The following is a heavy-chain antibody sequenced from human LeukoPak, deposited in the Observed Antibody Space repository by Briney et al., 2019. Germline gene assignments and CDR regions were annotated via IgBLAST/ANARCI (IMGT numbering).Heavy chain of an antibody. Sequence: GGSLRLSCAASRFTFSIYSMNCVRPAPGKGGEWVSYISSSSSYIYYADSVKGRFTISRDNAKNSLYLQMNSLRAEDTAVYYCARGYRSGYCSSTSCPFFDYWGQGTLVTVSS. D-gene: IGHD2-2*01. J-gene: IGHJ4*02. V-gene: IGHV3-21*05. CDR3: ARGYRSGYCSSTSCPFFDY. CDR2: ISSSSSYI. CDR1: RFTFSIYS.